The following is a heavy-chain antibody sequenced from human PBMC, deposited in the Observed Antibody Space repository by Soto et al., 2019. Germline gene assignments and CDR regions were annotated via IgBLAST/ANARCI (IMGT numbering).Heavy chain of an antibody. CDR2: ISAYNGNT. Sequence: QVQLVQSGGEVKKPGASVKVSCKTSGYSFTTYDISWVRQAPGQGLEWMGWISAYNGNTNYAQKLQDRVTMTTDTSTSTAYMELRSLRSDDTAVYYCAREGPAPYYYYGMDVWGQGSTVTVSS. J-gene: IGHJ6*02. V-gene: IGHV1-18*01. CDR1: GYSFTTYD. CDR3: AREGPAPYYYYGMDV.